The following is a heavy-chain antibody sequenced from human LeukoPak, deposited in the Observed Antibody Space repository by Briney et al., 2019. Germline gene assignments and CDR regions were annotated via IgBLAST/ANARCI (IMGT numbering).Heavy chain of an antibody. D-gene: IGHD6-19*01. CDR3: TRWYSSGWRDLYYCDY. V-gene: IGHV3-49*04. J-gene: IGHJ4*02. Sequence: GGSLRLSCTASGFTFYDYAMSWVRRAPGKGLEWVGFSRSKAYGGTTEYAASVKGRFTISRDDSKSIAYLQMNSLKAEDTAVYYCTRWYSSGWRDLYYCDYWGQGTLVTVSS. CDR2: SRSKAYGGTT. CDR1: GFTFYDYA.